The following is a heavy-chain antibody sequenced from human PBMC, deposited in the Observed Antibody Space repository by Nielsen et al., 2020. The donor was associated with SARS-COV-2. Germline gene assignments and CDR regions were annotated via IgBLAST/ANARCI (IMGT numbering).Heavy chain of an antibody. D-gene: IGHD3-10*01. J-gene: IGHJ6*02. V-gene: IGHV1-69*01. CDR3: ARVYHGGGFGELPNYYYYGMDV. Sequence: WVRQAPGQGLEWMGGIIPIFGTANYAQKFQGRVTITADESTSTAYMELSSLRSEDTAVYYCARVYHGGGFGELPNYYYYGMDVWGQGTTVTVSS. CDR2: IIPIFGTA.